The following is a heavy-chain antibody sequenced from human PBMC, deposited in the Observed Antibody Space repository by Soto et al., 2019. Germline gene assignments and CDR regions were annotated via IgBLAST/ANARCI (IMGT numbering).Heavy chain of an antibody. CDR1: GEYISNGYF. V-gene: IGHV4-38-2*01. J-gene: IGHJ5*02. CDR2: IFYDAST. CDR3: ARLFGANWRFDP. Sequence: PSETLSLTCDVSGEYISNGYFCAWIRQPPGKGLEWIGSIFYDASTYDNPSLKSRVTMSVDTSTNQFSLRLKSVTAADTAVYYCARLFGANWRFDPWGQGSLVTVSS. D-gene: IGHD7-27*01.